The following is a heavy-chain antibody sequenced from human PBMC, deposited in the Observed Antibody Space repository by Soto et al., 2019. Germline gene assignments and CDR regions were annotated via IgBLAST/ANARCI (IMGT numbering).Heavy chain of an antibody. CDR1: GFTFSSYA. CDR3: AKGVETVPYYYYYMDV. CDR2: ISGSGGST. J-gene: IGHJ6*03. V-gene: IGHV3-23*01. D-gene: IGHD2-2*01. Sequence: GGSLRLSCAASGFTFSSYAMSWVRQAPGKGLEWVSAISGSGGSTYYADSVKGRFTISRDNSKNTLYLQMNSLRAEDTAVYYCAKGVETVPYYYYYMDVWGKGTTVTVSS.